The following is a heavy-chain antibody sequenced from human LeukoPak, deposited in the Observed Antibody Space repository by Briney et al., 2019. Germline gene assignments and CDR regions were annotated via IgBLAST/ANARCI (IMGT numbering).Heavy chain of an antibody. D-gene: IGHD3-3*01. J-gene: IGHJ6*03. CDR3: ARAPKSITIFGVANYYYMDV. CDR2: IIPIFGTA. V-gene: IGHV1-69*13. Sequence: WASVKVSCKASGGTFSSYAISWVRQAPGQGLEWMGGIIPIFGTANYAQKFQGRVTITADESTSTAYMELRSLRSDDTAVYYCARAPKSITIFGVANYYYMDVWGKGTTVTVSS. CDR1: GGTFSSYA.